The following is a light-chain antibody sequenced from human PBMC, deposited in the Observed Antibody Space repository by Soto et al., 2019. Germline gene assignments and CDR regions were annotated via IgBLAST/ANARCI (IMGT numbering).Light chain of an antibody. J-gene: IGKJ1*01. CDR2: GAS. V-gene: IGKV3-20*01. CDR3: QQYGSSPPVT. CDR1: QSVSSRY. Sequence: SFSQGHPASLPWKDTQSVSSRYLAWYQQTPGQAPRLLIYGASSRATGIPDRFSGSGSGTDFTLTISRLEPEDFAVYYCQQYGSSPPVTFGQGTKVDIK.